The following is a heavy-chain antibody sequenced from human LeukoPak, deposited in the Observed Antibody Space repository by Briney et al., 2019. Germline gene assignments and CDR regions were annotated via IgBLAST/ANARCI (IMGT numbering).Heavy chain of an antibody. V-gene: IGHV4-59*08. CDR3: ARQIVGAQIDY. J-gene: IGHJ4*02. CDR1: GGSISSYY. CDR2: IYYSGST. D-gene: IGHD1-26*01. Sequence: SETLSLTCTVSGGSISSYYWSWIRQPPGKGLEWVGYIYYSGSTNYNPSLKSRVTILVDTSKNQFSLKLSSVTAADTAVYYCARQIVGAQIDYWGQGTLVTVSS.